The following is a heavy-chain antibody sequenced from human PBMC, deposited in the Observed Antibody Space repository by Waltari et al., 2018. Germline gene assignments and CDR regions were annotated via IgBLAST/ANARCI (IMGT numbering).Heavy chain of an antibody. CDR1: GSTFSRYG. CDR2: ISSSSSYI. J-gene: IGHJ4*02. D-gene: IGHD5-18*01. Sequence: EVKLVESGGALVKTGGSLSLSCACSGSTFSRYGLNRIRQAAGKGLVWVSSISSSSSYIYYADSVKGRFTISRDNAKNSLYLQMNSLRAEDTAVYYCARGYLGYRPGGGGFDYWGQGTLVTVSS. V-gene: IGHV3-21*01. CDR3: ARGYLGYRPGGGGFDY.